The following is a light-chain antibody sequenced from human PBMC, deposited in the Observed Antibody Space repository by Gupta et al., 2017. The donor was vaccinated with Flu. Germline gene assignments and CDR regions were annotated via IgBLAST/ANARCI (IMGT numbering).Light chain of an antibody. Sequence: EIVMTQSPATLSVSPGESVTLSCRASQTVTSNLAWYQQKPGQAPRLLIHTASTRAAGVPGRFTGGGSGTEFTLTISSLQSEDSAIYYCQQYQHWPPLTFGGGTKVEIE. V-gene: IGKV3-15*01. J-gene: IGKJ4*01. CDR3: QQYQHWPPLT. CDR1: QTVTSN. CDR2: TAS.